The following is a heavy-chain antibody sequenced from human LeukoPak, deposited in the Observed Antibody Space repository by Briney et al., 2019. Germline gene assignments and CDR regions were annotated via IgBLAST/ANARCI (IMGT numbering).Heavy chain of an antibody. CDR2: ISAYNGNT. CDR1: GYTFTSYG. CDR3: PRRSIWDYYMDV. D-gene: IGHD2-2*01. V-gene: IGHV1-18*01. J-gene: IGHJ6*03. Sequence: ASVNVSCKAAGYTFTSYGISWVRQAPGQGLEWMGWISAYNGNTNYAQKVQGRVTITTDISTSTAYMELRSLRSDDTAVYYCPRRSIWDYYMDVWGKGTTVTVSS.